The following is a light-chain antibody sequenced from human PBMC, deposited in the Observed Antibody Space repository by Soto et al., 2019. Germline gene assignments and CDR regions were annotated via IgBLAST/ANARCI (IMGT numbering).Light chain of an antibody. CDR2: GAS. Sequence: ELVLTQSPCTLSLSPGERATLSFRASQTVRTNYVTWFQHKPVQAPRLLIYGASSRATGIPDRFSVSGSGTDFTLTINRLKPEDVAVDVCQQYSDSPLTFGRGTKVEIK. CDR3: QQYSDSPLT. CDR1: QTVRTNY. V-gene: IGKV3-20*01. J-gene: IGKJ4*01.